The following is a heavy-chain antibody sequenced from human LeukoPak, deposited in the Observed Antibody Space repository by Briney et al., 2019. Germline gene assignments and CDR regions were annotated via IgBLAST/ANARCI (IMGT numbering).Heavy chain of an antibody. D-gene: IGHD3-10*01. J-gene: IGHJ5*02. V-gene: IGHV4-39*07. CDR2: IHYSGRT. CDR1: DGSISSSSFY. Sequence: SETLSLTCNVSDGSISSSSFYWGWIRQPPGKGLEWIGTIHYSGRTYYNPSLKSRVFISVDASKNQFSLKVTSVTAADTAVYYCARERSMVRGISWFDPWGQGTLVTVSS. CDR3: ARERSMVRGISWFDP.